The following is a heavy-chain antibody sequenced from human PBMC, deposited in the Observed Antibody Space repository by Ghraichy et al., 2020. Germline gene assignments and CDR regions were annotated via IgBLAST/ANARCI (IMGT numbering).Heavy chain of an antibody. CDR2: IYTSGST. CDR3: ARDRKGSITMVRGVITDPGWYFDL. Sequence: SETLSLTCTVSGGSISSYYLSWIRQPAGKGLEWIARIYTSGSTNYNPSLKSRVTMSVDTSKNQFSLKLSSVTAADTAVYYCARDRKGSITMVRGVITDPGWYFDLWGRGTLVTVSS. D-gene: IGHD3-10*01. J-gene: IGHJ2*01. CDR1: GGSISSYY. V-gene: IGHV4-4*07.